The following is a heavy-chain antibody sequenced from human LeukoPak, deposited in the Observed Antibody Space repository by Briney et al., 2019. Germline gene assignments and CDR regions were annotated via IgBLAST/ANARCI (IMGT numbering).Heavy chain of an antibody. V-gene: IGHV6-1*01. CDR3: ARRLTQYDCFDP. Sequence: SQTLSLTCAISGDSVSSNSVTWHWIRQSPSRGLEWLGRTYYRSTWYNDYAVSVRGRITVNPDTSKNQFSLHLNSVTPEDTAVYYCARRLTQYDCFDPWGQGILVTVSS. J-gene: IGHJ5*02. D-gene: IGHD2-2*01. CDR1: GDSVSSNSVT. CDR2: TYYRSTWYN.